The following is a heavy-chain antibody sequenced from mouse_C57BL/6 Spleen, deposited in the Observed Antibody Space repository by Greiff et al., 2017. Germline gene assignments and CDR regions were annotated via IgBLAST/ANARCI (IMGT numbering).Heavy chain of an antibody. Sequence: VKLVESGAELVKPGASVKMSCKASGYTFTTYPIEWMKQNHGKSLEWIGNFHPYNDDTKYNEKFKGKATLTVEKSSSTVYLELSRLTSDDSAVYYCARQGDYGSWFAYWGQGTLVTVSA. D-gene: IGHD2-4*01. CDR3: ARQGDYGSWFAY. J-gene: IGHJ3*01. CDR1: GYTFTTYP. CDR2: FHPYNDDT. V-gene: IGHV1-47*01.